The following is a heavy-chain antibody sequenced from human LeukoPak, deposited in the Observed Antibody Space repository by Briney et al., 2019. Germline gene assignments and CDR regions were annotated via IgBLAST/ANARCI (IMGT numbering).Heavy chain of an antibody. J-gene: IGHJ4*02. CDR3: ARGHYYDFD. D-gene: IGHD3-22*01. Sequence: GGSLRLSCAASRFIFSNFWMNWVCQAPGKGLEWVANINQDGSEKYYVDSVKGRFTISRDNAKNSLYLQMNNLRGEDTAVYYCARGHYYDFDWGQGTLVTVSS. CDR2: INQDGSEK. CDR1: RFIFSNFW. V-gene: IGHV3-7*01.